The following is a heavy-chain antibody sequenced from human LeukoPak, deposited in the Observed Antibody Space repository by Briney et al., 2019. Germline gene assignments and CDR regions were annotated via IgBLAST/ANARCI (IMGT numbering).Heavy chain of an antibody. D-gene: IGHD3-9*01. J-gene: IGHJ4*02. CDR2: ISSSSTTI. V-gene: IGHV3-48*04. CDR3: ARSFYYDTLTGYYFFDY. CDR1: GFTFSSYS. Sequence: PGGSLRLSCVASGFTFSSYSINWVRQAPRKGLEWVSYISSSSTTIYYADSVKGRFTITRDNAKNSLYLQMNSLRAEDTAVYYCARSFYYDTLTGYYFFDYWGQGTLVTVSS.